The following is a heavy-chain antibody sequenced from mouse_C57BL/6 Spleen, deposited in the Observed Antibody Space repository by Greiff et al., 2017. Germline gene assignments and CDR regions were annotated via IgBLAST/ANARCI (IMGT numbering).Heavy chain of an antibody. CDR3: ERRDCYCSSYPY. J-gene: IGHJ2*01. V-gene: IGHV1-55*01. CDR1: GYTFTSYW. Sequence: VKLQQPGAELVKPGASVKMSCKASGYTFTSYWITWVNQRPGKGLEWIGDIYPGSGSTNYNEKFKSKATLTVDTFSSTAYMQLSSLTSEDSAVYYCERRDCYCSSYPYWGQGTTLTVSS. D-gene: IGHD1-1*01. CDR2: IYPGSGST.